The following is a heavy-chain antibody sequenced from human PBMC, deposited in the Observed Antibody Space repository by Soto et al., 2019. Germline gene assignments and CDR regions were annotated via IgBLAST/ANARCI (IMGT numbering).Heavy chain of an antibody. CDR3: AKFTGYCSSTSCYDYYYYGMDV. V-gene: IGHV3-23*01. CDR1: GFTLSTYA. Sequence: GSRRLSCAASGFTLSTYAMSWVRQTPGKGLEWVSASSGSSTYYADSVKGRFTISRDNSKNTLYLQMNSLRAEDTAVYYCAKFTGYCSSTSCYDYYYYGMDVWGQGTTVTVSS. J-gene: IGHJ6*02. CDR2: SSGSST. D-gene: IGHD2-2*01.